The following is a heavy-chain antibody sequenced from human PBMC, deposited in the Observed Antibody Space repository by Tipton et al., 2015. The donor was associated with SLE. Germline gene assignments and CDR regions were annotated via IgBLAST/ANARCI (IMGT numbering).Heavy chain of an antibody. V-gene: IGHV4-39*07. CDR2: IYYSGST. CDR3: ARGEDDYGGKGGWIDP. Sequence: TLSLTCTVSGGSISSSSYYWGWIRQPPGKGLEWIGSIYYSGSTYYNPSLKSRVTISVDTSKNQFSLKLSSVTAADTAVYYCARGEDDYGGKGGWIDPCGQGSLVTVSS. D-gene: IGHD4-23*01. CDR1: GGSISSSSYY. J-gene: IGHJ5*02.